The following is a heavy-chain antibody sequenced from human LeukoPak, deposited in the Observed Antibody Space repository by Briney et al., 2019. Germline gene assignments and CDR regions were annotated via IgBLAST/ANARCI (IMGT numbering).Heavy chain of an antibody. J-gene: IGHJ4*02. CDR2: IFTTGST. CDR3: ARHTTMAAWHFEH. V-gene: IGHV4-4*07. Sequence: SETLSLTCTVSGGSMRNSYWSWIRQPAGKGLEWVGRIFTTGSTNYNPSLKSRVTMSIDTSKNQFSLKLNSVTAADTAVYYCARHTTMAAWHFEHWGQGTLVTVSS. D-gene: IGHD5-18*01. CDR1: GGSMRNSY.